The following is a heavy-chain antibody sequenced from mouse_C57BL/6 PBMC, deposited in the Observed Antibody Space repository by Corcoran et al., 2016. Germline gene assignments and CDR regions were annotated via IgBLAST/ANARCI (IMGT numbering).Heavy chain of an antibody. CDR1: GYPYTDYY. CDR3: ARYWDY. CDR2: INPNNGGT. D-gene: IGHD4-1*01. Sequence: EVQLQQSGPELVKHGVSVKISCKTSGYPYTDYYMNWVKQSQGKGLEWIGDINPNNGGTSYNQKFKGKATLTVDKSSSTAYMELRSLTSEDSAVYYCARYWDYWGQGTTLTVSS. J-gene: IGHJ2*01. V-gene: IGHV1-26*01.